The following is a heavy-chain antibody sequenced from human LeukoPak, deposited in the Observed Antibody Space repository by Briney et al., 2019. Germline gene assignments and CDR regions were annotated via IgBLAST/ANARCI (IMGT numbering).Heavy chain of an antibody. CDR2: IYYTGST. J-gene: IGHJ4*02. V-gene: IGHV4-59*02. D-gene: IGHD6-13*01. CDR1: GASVRDYY. CDR3: ARAGSSSWNGQSGY. Sequence: SETLSLACTVSGASVRDYYWSWIRQPPGKGLEWIGYIYYTGSTTYNPSLKSRVTISVDTSKNQFSLKLSSVTAADTAVYYCARAGSSSWNGQSGYWGPGTLVTVSS.